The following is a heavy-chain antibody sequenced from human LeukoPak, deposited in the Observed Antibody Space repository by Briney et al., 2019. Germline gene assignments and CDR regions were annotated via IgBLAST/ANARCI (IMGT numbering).Heavy chain of an antibody. CDR1: GGSISGYY. CDR3: ARAFWGSGIDY. J-gene: IGHJ4*02. D-gene: IGHD3-16*01. CDR2: IYYSGST. Sequence: SETLSLTCTVSGGSISGYYWSWIRQPPGKGLEWIGYIYYSGSTDYDPSLKSRVTMSVDTSRNQFSLNLNSVTAADTAVYYCARAFWGSGIDYWGQGTLVTVSS. V-gene: IGHV4-59*01.